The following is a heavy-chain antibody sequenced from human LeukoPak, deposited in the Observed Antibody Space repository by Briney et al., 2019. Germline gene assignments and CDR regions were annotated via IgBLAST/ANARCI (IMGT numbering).Heavy chain of an antibody. CDR3: ARYPLAFDF. CDR1: GDSVTNHQ. Sequence: NPSETLSLTCTVSGDSVTNHQWSWVRQPPRKGLEWIAYIHHSGSTNYNPSLKNRVTISIDTSKNQFSLRLISVTAADTAVYYCARYPLAFDFWGQGILVTVSS. CDR2: IHHSGST. D-gene: IGHD6-6*01. V-gene: IGHV4-59*02. J-gene: IGHJ4*02.